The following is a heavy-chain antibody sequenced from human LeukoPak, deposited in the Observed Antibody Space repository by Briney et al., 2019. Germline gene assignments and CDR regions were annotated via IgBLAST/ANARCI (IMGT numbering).Heavy chain of an antibody. CDR3: ARELPREVTLDY. Sequence: GGSLRLSCAASGFTFISYGMQWVRQAPRKGLVWVSRINTDGSSTSYADSVKGRFTISRDNAKNTLYLQMNSLRAEDTGVYYCARELPREVTLDYWGQGTLVTVSS. CDR1: GFTFISYG. CDR2: INTDGSST. J-gene: IGHJ4*02. D-gene: IGHD2-21*02. V-gene: IGHV3-74*01.